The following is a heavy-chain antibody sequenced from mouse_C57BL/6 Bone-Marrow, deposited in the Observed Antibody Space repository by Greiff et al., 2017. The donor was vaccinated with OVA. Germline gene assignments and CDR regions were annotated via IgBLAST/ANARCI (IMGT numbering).Heavy chain of an antibody. CDR2: INPYNGGT. V-gene: IGHV1-19*01. J-gene: IGHJ3*01. CDR3: ARKTGWFAY. D-gene: IGHD4-1*01. CDR1: GYTFTDYY. Sequence: VQLQQSGPVLVKPGASVKMSCKASGYTFTDYYMNWVKQSHGKSLEWIGVINPYNGGTSYNQKFKGKATLTVDKSSSTAYMELNSLTSEDAAVYYCARKTGWFAYWGQGTLVTVSA.